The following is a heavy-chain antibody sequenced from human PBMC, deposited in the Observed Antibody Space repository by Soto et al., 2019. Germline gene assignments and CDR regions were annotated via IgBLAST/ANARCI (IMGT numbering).Heavy chain of an antibody. D-gene: IGHD3-22*01. J-gene: IGHJ3*01. Sequence: PGGSLRLSCAASGFTFSSYGMHWVRQAPGKGLEWVAVISYDGSNKYYADSVKGRFTISRDNSKNTLYLQMSSLRAEDTAVYYCATRPLLPGAPWGQGTMVTVSS. CDR2: ISYDGSNK. CDR1: GFTFSSYG. CDR3: ATRPLLPGAP. V-gene: IGHV3-30*03.